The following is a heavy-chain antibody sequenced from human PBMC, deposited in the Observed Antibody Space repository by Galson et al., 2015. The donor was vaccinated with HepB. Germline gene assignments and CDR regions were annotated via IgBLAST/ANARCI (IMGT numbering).Heavy chain of an antibody. CDR2: IIPIYGVA. V-gene: IGHV1-69*10. CDR3: ARDLPVTGTFYYGMDV. J-gene: IGHJ6*02. D-gene: IGHD6-19*01. Sequence: SVKVSCKVSGGTFGSYAINWVRQAPGQGLEWMGGIIPIYGVANHAQKFQGRVTITADRSTRTAYMELSSLRSEDTAVYYCARDLPVTGTFYYGMDVWGRGTTVTVSS. CDR1: GGTFGSYA.